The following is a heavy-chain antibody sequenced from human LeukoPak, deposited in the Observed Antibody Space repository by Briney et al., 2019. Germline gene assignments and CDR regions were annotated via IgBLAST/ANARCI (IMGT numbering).Heavy chain of an antibody. V-gene: IGHV1-2*02. CDR2: INPNSGGT. J-gene: IGHJ5*02. CDR1: GYTFSGYH. D-gene: IGHD3-10*01. Sequence: GESLKISCKASGYTFSGYHIHWVRQAPGQGLEWMGWINPNSGGTNFAPKFHGRVSMTRDTAISTAYMELTSLRSDDTAVYYCARGDKKENQSGPSGYFDPWGQGTLVTVSS. CDR3: ARGDKKENQSGPSGYFDP.